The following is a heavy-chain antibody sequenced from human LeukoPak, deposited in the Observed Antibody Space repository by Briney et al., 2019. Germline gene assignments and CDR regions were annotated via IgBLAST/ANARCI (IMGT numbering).Heavy chain of an antibody. CDR2: IVIANGNT. V-gene: IGHV1-58*01. Sequence: SVKVSCKASGFTFARSAVQWVRQARGQRPEWIGWIVIANGNTNYAQKFQERLTITRDMSTSAAYMELSSLRSEDTAVYYCAAEDDFLTGYYDFDYWGQGTVVTVSS. CDR1: GFTFARSA. D-gene: IGHD3-9*01. CDR3: AAEDDFLTGYYDFDY. J-gene: IGHJ4*02.